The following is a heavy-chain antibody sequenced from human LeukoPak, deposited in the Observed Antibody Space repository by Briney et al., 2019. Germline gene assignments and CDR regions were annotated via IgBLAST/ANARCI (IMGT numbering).Heavy chain of an antibody. V-gene: IGHV4-4*07. J-gene: IGHJ4*02. CDR1: GVAISSYY. Sequence: PSETLSLTCTVSGVAISSYYWSCIWQPAGKGLEWIGRIYTSGSTNYNPSLKSRVTISVDKSKNQFSLKVNSVTDADTAVYYGATQQLVDSAIPYWGQGTLVTVSS. D-gene: IGHD6-6*01. CDR2: IYTSGST. CDR3: ATQQLVDSAIPY.